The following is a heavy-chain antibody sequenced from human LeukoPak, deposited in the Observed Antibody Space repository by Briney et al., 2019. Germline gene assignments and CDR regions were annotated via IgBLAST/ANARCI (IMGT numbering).Heavy chain of an antibody. V-gene: IGHV3-74*01. CDR2: INSDGSTT. J-gene: IGHJ4*02. CDR1: GFTFSSFW. CDR3: ARGHHYYDSSAYYY. Sequence: PGGSLRLSCAASGFTFSSFWMYWVRQAPGKGLVWVSRINSDGSTTSYAASVKGRFTISRDTAKNTLYQQMNSLRAEDTAVYYCARGHHYYDSSAYYYWGQGTLVTVSS. D-gene: IGHD3-22*01.